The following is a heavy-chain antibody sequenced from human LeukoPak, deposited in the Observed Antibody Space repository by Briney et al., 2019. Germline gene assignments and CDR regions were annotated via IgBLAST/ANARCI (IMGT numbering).Heavy chain of an antibody. V-gene: IGHV3-23*01. CDR2: ISGNGRST. Sequence: GGSLRLSCAASGFTFSNAWMSWVRQAPGKGLEWVSGISGNGRSTYYADSVKGRFTISRDNSRNTLYLQMNSLRAEDTALYYCAARSGISPYYIDYWGQGTLVTVSS. CDR3: AARSGISPYYIDY. J-gene: IGHJ4*02. CDR1: GFTFSNAW. D-gene: IGHD1-1*01.